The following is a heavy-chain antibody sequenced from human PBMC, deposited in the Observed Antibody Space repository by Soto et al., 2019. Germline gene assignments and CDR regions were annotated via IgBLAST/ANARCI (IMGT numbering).Heavy chain of an antibody. CDR2: ISDSGST. Sequence: EVQLLESGGGLVQPGGSLRLSCAASGFSFNNYAMNWVRQAPGQGLEWVSTISDSGSTYYADSVKGRFTISRENSKNTRYLQMKSLRAEDTAVYFCAKDVGGHYCTPTSCLYFFHSWGRGTLVTVSS. V-gene: IGHV3-23*01. J-gene: IGHJ4*02. CDR1: GFSFNNYA. D-gene: IGHD2-2*01. CDR3: AKDVGGHYCTPTSCLYFFHS.